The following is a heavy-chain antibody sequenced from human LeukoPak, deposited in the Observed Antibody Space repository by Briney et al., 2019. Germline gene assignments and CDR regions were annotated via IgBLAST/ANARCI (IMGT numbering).Heavy chain of an antibody. CDR1: GFTFSNYA. J-gene: IGHJ4*01. D-gene: IGHD6-19*01. CDR2: ISDSGITT. V-gene: IGHV3-23*01. CDR3: AKEIYSSGGTYFDY. Sequence: PAGSLTLSCAASGFTFSNYAMSWVRQAPGKGLEWVSTISDSGITTYYADSVKGRFTISRDNSKNTLYLQMNSLRAEDTAVYYCAKEIYSSGGTYFDYWGHGTLVTVSS.